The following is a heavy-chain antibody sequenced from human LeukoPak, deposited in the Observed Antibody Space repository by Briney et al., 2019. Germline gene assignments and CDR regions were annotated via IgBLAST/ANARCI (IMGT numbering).Heavy chain of an antibody. CDR2: IYPGGSDS. Sequence: LGESLKISCKDSGYSFTSYWIGLVRHMPGKGVELMGIIYPGGSDSRYSPSFQGPVTSSADKSISTAYLQWSSLKASDSAMYYWARWYGGDAFDIWGQGTMVTVSS. CDR1: GYSFTSYW. D-gene: IGHD6-13*01. J-gene: IGHJ3*02. CDR3: ARWYGGDAFDI. V-gene: IGHV5-51*01.